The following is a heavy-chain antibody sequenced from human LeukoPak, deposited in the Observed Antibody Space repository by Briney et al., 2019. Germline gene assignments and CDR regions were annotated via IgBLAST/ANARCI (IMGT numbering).Heavy chain of an antibody. V-gene: IGHV3-23*01. CDR3: AKGRAADITAAINY. D-gene: IGHD6-25*01. J-gene: IGHJ4*02. CDR1: GFTLTNSA. Sequence: RGTLRLSSAPSGFTLTNSAMNSVRQGPGKGLEWVSGISGSGDSTYYANTVKAPFTIPIDISNNTLYLQINSLRAADTAAYYGAKGRAADITAAINYWGQGTLVTVSS. CDR2: ISGSGDST.